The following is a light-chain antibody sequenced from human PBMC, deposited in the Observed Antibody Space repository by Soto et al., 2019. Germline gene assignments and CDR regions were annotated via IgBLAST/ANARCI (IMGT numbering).Light chain of an antibody. CDR3: QQYGSSPRT. J-gene: IGKJ2*01. CDR1: QSLSSNY. V-gene: IGKV3-20*01. Sequence: EIVLTQSPGTLSLSPGERATLSCRASQSLSSNYLAWYQHKPGQAPRLLIYGASSRATGIPDRFSGSGSGTDFTLTISRLETEVIAVYYCQQYGSSPRTFGQGTKLEIK. CDR2: GAS.